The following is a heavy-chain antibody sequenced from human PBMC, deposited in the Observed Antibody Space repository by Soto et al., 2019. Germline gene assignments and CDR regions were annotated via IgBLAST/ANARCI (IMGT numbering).Heavy chain of an antibody. CDR1: GGSFSGYY. V-gene: IGHV4-34*01. CDR3: ARRELRYFDY. Sequence: SETLSLTCAVYGGSFSGYYWSWIRQPPGKGLEWIGEINHSGSTNYNPSLKSRVTISVDTSKNQFSLKLSSVTAADTAVYYCARRELRYFDYWGQGTLVTVSS. J-gene: IGHJ4*02. D-gene: IGHD1-26*01. CDR2: INHSGST.